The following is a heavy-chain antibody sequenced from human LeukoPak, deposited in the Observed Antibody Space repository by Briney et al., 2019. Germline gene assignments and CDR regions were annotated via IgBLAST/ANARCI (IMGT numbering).Heavy chain of an antibody. CDR3: ERGTAMDAFDI. V-gene: IGHV1-3*01. D-gene: IGHD5-18*01. CDR2: INAGNGNT. J-gene: IGHJ3*02. Sequence: ASVKVSCKASGYTLTSYAMHWVSQALGQRLEWMGWINAGNGNTKYSQKFQGRVTITRDTSASTAYMELSSLRSEDTAVYYCERGTAMDAFDIWGQGTMVTVSS. CDR1: GYTLTSYA.